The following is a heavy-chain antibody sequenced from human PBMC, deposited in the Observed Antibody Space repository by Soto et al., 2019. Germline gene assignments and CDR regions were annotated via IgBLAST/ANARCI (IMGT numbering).Heavy chain of an antibody. J-gene: IGHJ6*02. CDR3: AKYDYSNYNYYGMDV. V-gene: IGHV4-31*03. CDR2: IYYSGST. Sequence: SETLSLTCTVSGGSISSGGYYWSWIRQHPGKGLEWIGYIYYSGSTYYNPSLKSRVTISVDTSKNQFSLKLSSVTAADTAVYYCAKYDYSNYNYYGMDVWGQGTTVTVSS. D-gene: IGHD4-4*01. CDR1: GGSISSGGYY.